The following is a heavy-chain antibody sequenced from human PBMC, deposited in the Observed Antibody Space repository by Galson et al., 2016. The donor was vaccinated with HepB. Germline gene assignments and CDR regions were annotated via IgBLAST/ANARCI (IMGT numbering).Heavy chain of an antibody. CDR1: GGSIRNGGYY. D-gene: IGHD5-12*01. CDR2: IYYTGST. J-gene: IGHJ5*02. CDR3: ARDVATTRRFDP. Sequence: TLSLTCTVSGGSIRNGGYYWSWIRQHPGKGLEWIGHIYYTGSTYYNPSLKSRVTISVDTSKNQFSLKLNSVTAADTAVYYCARDVATTRRFDPWGQGSLVTVSS. V-gene: IGHV4-31*03.